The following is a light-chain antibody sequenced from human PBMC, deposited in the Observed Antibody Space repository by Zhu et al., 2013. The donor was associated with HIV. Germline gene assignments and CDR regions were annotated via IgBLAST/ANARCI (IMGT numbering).Light chain of an antibody. CDR1: QAISDN. CDR2: AAS. V-gene: IGKV1-16*01. J-gene: IGKJ1*01. Sequence: DIQMTQSPSSLSASVGDRVTVTCRASQAISDNLAWFQQTPGKAPKLLIYAASSLPSGVPSRFSGGGSGTEFTLTISSLQPDDFATYYCLQYTDHSWTFGQGTEGGNQ. CDR3: LQYTDHSWT.